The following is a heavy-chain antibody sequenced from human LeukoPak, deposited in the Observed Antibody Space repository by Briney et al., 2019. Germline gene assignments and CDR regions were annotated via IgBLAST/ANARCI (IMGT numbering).Heavy chain of an antibody. V-gene: IGHV4-61*02. CDR1: GGSISSGSYY. Sequence: SQTLSLTCTVSGGSISSGSYYWSWIRQPAGKGLEWIGRIYTSGSTNYNPSLKSRVTISVHTSKNQFSLKLSSVTAADTAVYHCARGWTKWGQGTLVTVSS. J-gene: IGHJ4*02. CDR3: ARGWTK. CDR2: IYTSGST. D-gene: IGHD3/OR15-3a*01.